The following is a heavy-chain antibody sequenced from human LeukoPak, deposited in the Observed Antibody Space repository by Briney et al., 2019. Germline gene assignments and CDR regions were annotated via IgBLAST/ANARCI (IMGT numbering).Heavy chain of an antibody. D-gene: IGHD6-13*01. CDR3: ARMGIAAAGSILDFDY. V-gene: IGHV1-2*02. CDR2: VNPNSGGT. J-gene: IGHJ4*02. CDR1: GYTFTGYY. Sequence: APVKVSCKASGYTFTGYYMHWVRQAPGQGLEWMGWVNPNSGGTNYAQKFQGRVTITRDTSISTAYMELSRLRSDDTAVYYCARMGIAAAGSILDFDYWGQGTLVTVSS.